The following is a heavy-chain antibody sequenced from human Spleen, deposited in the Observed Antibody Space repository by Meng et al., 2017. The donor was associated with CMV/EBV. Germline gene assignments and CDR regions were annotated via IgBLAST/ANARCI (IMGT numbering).Heavy chain of an antibody. CDR3: ARVPRLGYCSRTSCPRGTYFDY. CDR2: LHHGGST. D-gene: IGHD2-2*01. J-gene: IGHJ4*02. CDR1: DYY. Sequence: DYYWSCARQPPGKGLEWIGELHHGGSTNYNPSLQSRVTISVDPSKNQFSLKLSSVTAAHPAVYYCARVPRLGYCSRTSCPRGTYFDYWGQGTLVTVSS. V-gene: IGHV4-34*01.